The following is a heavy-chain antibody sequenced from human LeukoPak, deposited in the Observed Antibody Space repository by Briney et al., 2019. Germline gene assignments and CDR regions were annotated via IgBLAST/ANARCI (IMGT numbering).Heavy chain of an antibody. J-gene: IGHJ5*02. CDR1: GHSISNGNY. CDR3: ARGLSHRDASDYFYNWFDH. Sequence: PSETLSLTCTVSGHSISNGNYWGWIRQPPGEGREWIGSIYHSVDTHYNPPLKSRVALFVDTFNNHISLRLTSLTAADTAVYYCARGLSHRDASDYFYNWFDHWGQGTLVTVSS. D-gene: IGHD3-22*01. CDR2: IYHSVDT. V-gene: IGHV4-38-2*02.